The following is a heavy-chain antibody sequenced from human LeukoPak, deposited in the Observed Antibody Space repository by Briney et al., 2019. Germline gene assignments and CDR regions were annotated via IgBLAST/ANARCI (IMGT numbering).Heavy chain of an antibody. CDR3: ARGRERYYYDSSGYSEDY. Sequence: GGSLRLSCAASGFTFSSYSMNWVRQAPGKGLEWVSSISSSSSYIYYANSVKGRFTISRDNAKNSLYLQMNSLRAEDTAVYYCARGRERYYYDSSGYSEDYWGQGTLVTVSS. V-gene: IGHV3-21*01. CDR2: ISSSSSYI. CDR1: GFTFSSYS. D-gene: IGHD3-22*01. J-gene: IGHJ4*02.